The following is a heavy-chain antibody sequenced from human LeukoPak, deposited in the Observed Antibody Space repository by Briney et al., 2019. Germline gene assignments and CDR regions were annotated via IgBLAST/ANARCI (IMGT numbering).Heavy chain of an antibody. CDR3: ARTRVSTGQYYGMDV. D-gene: IGHD5-12*01. Sequence: GGSLRLSCAAPGSTFSSYATHWVRQAPGKALEWVAVIWYDGSNLYYADSVKGRFTISRDYSKNTLYLQMNSLRVEDTAVYYCARTRVSTGQYYGMDVWGHGTMVAVSS. CDR1: GSTFSSYA. J-gene: IGHJ6*01. CDR2: IWYDGSNL. V-gene: IGHV3-33*01.